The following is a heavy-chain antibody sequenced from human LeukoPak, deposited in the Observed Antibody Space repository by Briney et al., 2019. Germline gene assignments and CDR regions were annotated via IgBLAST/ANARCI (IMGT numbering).Heavy chain of an antibody. Sequence: GESLKISCATSGFTFNNYHMSWVRQAPGKGLEWVAKIEQDGSKKYYVDSVEGRFSVSRDNAKNSLYLQMNSLRAEDTAVYYCARDWTNLRVGKTCDYWGQGTLVTVSS. CDR3: ARDWTNLRVGKTCDY. V-gene: IGHV3-7*01. CDR2: IEQDGSKK. J-gene: IGHJ4*02. CDR1: GFTFNNYH. D-gene: IGHD2-8*01.